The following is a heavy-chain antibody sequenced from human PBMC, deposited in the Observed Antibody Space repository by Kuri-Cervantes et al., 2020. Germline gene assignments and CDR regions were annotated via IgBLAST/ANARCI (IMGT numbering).Heavy chain of an antibody. CDR2: IYYSGST. J-gene: IGHJ3*02. CDR3: ARLAAAAAGAFDI. V-gene: IGHV4-59*06. CDR1: GGSISSYY. Sequence: SETLSLTCTVSGGSISSYYWSWIRQPPGKGLEWIGYIYYSGSTYYNPSLKSRVTISVDTSKNQFSLKLSSVTAADTAVYYCARLAAAAAGAFDIWGQGTKVTVSS. D-gene: IGHD6-13*01.